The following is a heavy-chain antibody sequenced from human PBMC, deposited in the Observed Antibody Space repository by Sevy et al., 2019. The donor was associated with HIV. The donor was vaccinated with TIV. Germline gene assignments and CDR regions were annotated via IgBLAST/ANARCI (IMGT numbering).Heavy chain of an antibody. CDR1: GFTFSSYG. D-gene: IGHD2-21*02. CDR3: ARPPGGCDLRRPFFDY. CDR2: IWYDGSNK. Sequence: GGSLRLSCAASGFTFSSYGMHWVRQAPGKGLEWVAVIWYDGSNKYYADSVKGRFTISRDNSKNTLYLQMNSLRAEDTAVYYCARPPGGCDLRRPFFDYWGQGTLVTVSS. J-gene: IGHJ4*02. V-gene: IGHV3-33*01.